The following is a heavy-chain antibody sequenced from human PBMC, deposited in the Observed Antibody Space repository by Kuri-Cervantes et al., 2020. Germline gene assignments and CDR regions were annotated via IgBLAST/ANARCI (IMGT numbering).Heavy chain of an antibody. D-gene: IGHD1-26*01. V-gene: IGHV4-34*01. CDR2: INHSGST. Sequence: SETLSLTCAVYGGSFSGYYWSWIRRPPGKGLEWIGEINHSGSTNYNPSLKSRVTISVDTSKNQFSLKLSSVTAADTAVYYCARSWGGSYYGYYFDYWGQGTLVTVSS. J-gene: IGHJ4*02. CDR3: ARSWGGSYYGYYFDY. CDR1: GGSFSGYY.